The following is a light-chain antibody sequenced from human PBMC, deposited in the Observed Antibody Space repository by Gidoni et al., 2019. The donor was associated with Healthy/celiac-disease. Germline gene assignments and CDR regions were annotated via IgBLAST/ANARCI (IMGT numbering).Light chain of an antibody. J-gene: IGKJ2*01. CDR2: GAS. CDR1: QSVSSN. Sequence: EIVMTQSPATLSVSPGERATLSCRARQSVSSNLAWYQQKPGQAPRLLIYGASTRATGIPARFSGSGSGTEFTLTISSLQSEDLAVYYCQQYNNWPPYTFXQXTKLEIK. V-gene: IGKV3-15*01. CDR3: QQYNNWPPYT.